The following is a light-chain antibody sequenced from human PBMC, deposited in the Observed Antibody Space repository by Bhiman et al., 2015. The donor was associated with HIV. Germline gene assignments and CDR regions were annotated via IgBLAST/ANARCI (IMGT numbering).Light chain of an antibody. CDR1: SSDVGGYNY. Sequence: QSALTQPASVSGSPGQSITISCTGTSSDVGGYNYVSWYQQHPGKAPKLMICDVTKRPSRISNRFSGSKSGNTASLTISGLRPEDEADYYCCSYAGSGTWVFGRGTKLTVL. V-gene: IGLV2-23*02. J-gene: IGLJ3*02. CDR2: DVT. CDR3: CSYAGSGTWV.